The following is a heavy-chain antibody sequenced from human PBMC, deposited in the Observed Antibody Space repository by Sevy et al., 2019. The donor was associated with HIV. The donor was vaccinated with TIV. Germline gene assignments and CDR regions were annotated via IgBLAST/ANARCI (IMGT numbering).Heavy chain of an antibody. V-gene: IGHV1-8*01. J-gene: IGHJ1*01. Sequence: ASVKVSCKASGYTFTSYDINWVRQATGQGLEWMGWMNPNSGNTGYVQNFQGRVTMTRNTSISTAYMELSSLRSEDTAMYYCARGGGSYLEYFQHWGQGTLVTVSS. CDR3: ARGGGSYLEYFQH. CDR2: MNPNSGNT. D-gene: IGHD1-26*01. CDR1: GYTFTSYD.